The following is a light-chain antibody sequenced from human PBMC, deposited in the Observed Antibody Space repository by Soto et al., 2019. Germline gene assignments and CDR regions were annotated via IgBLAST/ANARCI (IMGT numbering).Light chain of an antibody. J-gene: IGLJ2*01. Sequence: QSVFPQPPSVYAAPGQRVTISCSGSTVDIGNNYVSWYHQLPGTAPKLLIYDSYDGPSGIPDRLSGSKSAAKATLGITGLQTGDEADYYCGTWDNSRSVGVFGGGTKLTVL. V-gene: IGLV1-51*01. CDR2: DSY. CDR3: GTWDNSRSVGV. CDR1: TVDIGNNY.